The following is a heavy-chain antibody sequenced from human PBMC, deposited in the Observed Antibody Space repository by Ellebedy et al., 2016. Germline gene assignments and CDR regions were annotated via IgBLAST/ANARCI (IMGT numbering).Heavy chain of an antibody. J-gene: IGHJ4*02. Sequence: ASVKVSCKASGYTFTTLDINWVRQAAGQGLEWMGWMTPKNGNTGFAQKFQGRVSMTRDTSISTAYMELSSLTSEDTAVYYCATEVQGHGSGSYFFDYWGQGTLVTVSS. CDR3: ATEVQGHGSGSYFFDY. CDR2: MTPKNGNT. V-gene: IGHV1-8*01. D-gene: IGHD3-10*01. CDR1: GYTFTTLD.